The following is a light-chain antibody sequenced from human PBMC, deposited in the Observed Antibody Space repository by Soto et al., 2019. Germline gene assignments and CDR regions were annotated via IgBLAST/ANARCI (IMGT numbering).Light chain of an antibody. CDR3: QQANSFPLT. CDR2: ATS. V-gene: IGKV1-12*01. J-gene: IGKJ5*01. Sequence: DIQMTQSPSSLSASVGDRATITCRASQGIRNWLAWYQQKPGQVPKLLIYATSNLQSGVPSRFSGSASGTDCTLTISSLQPEDVATYYCQQANSFPLTFGQGTRLEIE. CDR1: QGIRNW.